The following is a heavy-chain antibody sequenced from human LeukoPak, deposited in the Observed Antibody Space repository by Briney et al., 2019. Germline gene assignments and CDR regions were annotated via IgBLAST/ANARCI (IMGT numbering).Heavy chain of an antibody. CDR2: IKQDGSEK. CDR1: GFTFSSYW. CDR3: AREDGSGSYYASYYYYYYMDV. V-gene: IGHV3-7*01. J-gene: IGHJ6*03. Sequence: GGSLRLSCAASGFTFSSYWTSWVRQAPGKGLEWVANIKQDGSEKYYVDSVKGRFTISRDNAKNSLYLQMNSLRAEDTAVYYCAREDGSGSYYASYYYYYYMDVWGRGTTVTISS. D-gene: IGHD3-10*01.